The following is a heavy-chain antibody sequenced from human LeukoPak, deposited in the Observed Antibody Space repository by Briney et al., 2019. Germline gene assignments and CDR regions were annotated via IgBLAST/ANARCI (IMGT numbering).Heavy chain of an antibody. J-gene: IGHJ4*02. CDR1: GFSFSDYW. D-gene: IGHD6-13*01. Sequence: GESLRLSCAASGFSFSDYWMTWVRQAPGKALEWVANINRDGSEKYYMDSVKGRFTISRDSPKNSLYLQMNNLRAEDTATYYCARGGYISSWYWVYWGQGTLVTVSS. CDR3: ARGGYISSWYWVY. V-gene: IGHV3-7*03. CDR2: INRDGSEK.